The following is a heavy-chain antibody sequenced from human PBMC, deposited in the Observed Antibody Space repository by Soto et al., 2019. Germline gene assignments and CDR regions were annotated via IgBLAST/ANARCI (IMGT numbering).Heavy chain of an antibody. Sequence: SLRLSCAASGFTFSTYGIHWVRQAPGKGLEWVSVIWYDGSYKFYADSVKGRFTISRDNSKNTLFLQMNSLRAEDTAVYYCARARYYDSSGYYSAFDYWGQGTLVTVSS. D-gene: IGHD3-22*01. J-gene: IGHJ4*02. CDR2: IWYDGSYK. CDR3: ARARYYDSSGYYSAFDY. CDR1: GFTFSTYG. V-gene: IGHV3-33*01.